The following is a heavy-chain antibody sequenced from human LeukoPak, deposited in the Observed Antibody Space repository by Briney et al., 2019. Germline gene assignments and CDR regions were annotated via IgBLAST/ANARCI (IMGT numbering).Heavy chain of an antibody. V-gene: IGHV1-2*02. D-gene: IGHD3-10*01. J-gene: IGHJ5*02. CDR1: GYTFTGYY. CDR3: PRDRYIGNLVREFMIRGDNWFDP. Sequence: ASVKVSCKASGYTFTGYYMHWVRQAPGQGLEWMGWINPNSGGTNYAQKFQGRVTMTRDTSISTAYMELSRLRSDDTAVYYCPRDRYIGNLVREFMIRGDNWFDPWGQGTLVTVSS. CDR2: INPNSGGT.